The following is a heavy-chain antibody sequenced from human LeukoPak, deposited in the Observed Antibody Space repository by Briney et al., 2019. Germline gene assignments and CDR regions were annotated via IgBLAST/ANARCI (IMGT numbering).Heavy chain of an antibody. CDR1: GYTFYNYA. Sequence: GGSLRLSCAASGYTFYNYAVTWVRQAPGKGLEWVSSISHDGASTHYADSVKGRFTISRDNSKNTVFLQMDSLRAEDTAVYFCAKYGGGQLWLLGWYFDFWGRGTLVSVSS. CDR2: ISHDGAST. J-gene: IGHJ2*01. D-gene: IGHD3-16*01. V-gene: IGHV3-23*01. CDR3: AKYGGGQLWLLGWYFDF.